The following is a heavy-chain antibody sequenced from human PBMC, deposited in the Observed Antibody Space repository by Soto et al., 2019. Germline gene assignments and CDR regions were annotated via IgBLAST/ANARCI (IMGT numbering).Heavy chain of an antibody. J-gene: IGHJ4*02. V-gene: IGHV4-30-4*01. CDR2: IYYSGST. Sequence: PSETRSLTCTVSCGSISSGNNYWRWIRQPPGKGLDWIGYIYYSGSTYYNPSLKSRVTISVDTSKNQFSLKLSSVTAADTAVYYCASETWNAGSGYFDYWGQGTLVNVSS. D-gene: IGHD1-1*01. CDR3: ASETWNAGSGYFDY. CDR1: CGSISSGNNY.